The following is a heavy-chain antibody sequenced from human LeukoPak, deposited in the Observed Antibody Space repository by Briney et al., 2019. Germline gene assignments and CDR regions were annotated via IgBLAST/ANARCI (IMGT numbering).Heavy chain of an antibody. CDR2: IFYSGST. D-gene: IGHD3-22*01. V-gene: IGHV4-59*01. CDR1: GDFISAYY. J-gene: IGHJ4*02. Sequence: ASETLSLTCSVSGDFISAYYWSWIRQPPGKGLEWIGYIFYSGSTNYNPSLKSRVTITVDTSKNQFSLKLRSVTAADTAVYYCARGYYDSSPGDWGQGTLVTVSS. CDR3: ARGYYDSSPGD.